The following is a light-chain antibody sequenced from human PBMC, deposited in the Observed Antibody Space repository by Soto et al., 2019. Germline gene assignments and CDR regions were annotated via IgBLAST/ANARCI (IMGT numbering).Light chain of an antibody. CDR3: AAWDASLNGWV. Sequence: QSVLTQSPSASGTLGQRVTISCSGSTSNIGSNSVNWYQQLPGTAPKLLIYTNNQRPSGVPDRFSGSKSGTSGSLAISGLQSDDEADYYCAAWDASLNGWVFGGGTNQTVL. CDR2: TNN. CDR1: TSNIGSNS. J-gene: IGLJ3*02. V-gene: IGLV1-44*01.